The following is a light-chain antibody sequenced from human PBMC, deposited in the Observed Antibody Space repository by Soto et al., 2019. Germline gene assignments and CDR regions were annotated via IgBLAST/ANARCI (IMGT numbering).Light chain of an antibody. Sequence: QSVLTQPPSVSAAPGQKVTISCSGGSSNIGDNYVSWYQQLPGTAPKLLIYDNNKRPSGIPDRFSGSESGTSATLCITGLQTGDEADYYCGTWNSSLSCLVFGGGTKLTVL. J-gene: IGLJ2*01. CDR3: GTWNSSLSCLV. CDR2: DNN. CDR1: SSNIGDNY. V-gene: IGLV1-51*01.